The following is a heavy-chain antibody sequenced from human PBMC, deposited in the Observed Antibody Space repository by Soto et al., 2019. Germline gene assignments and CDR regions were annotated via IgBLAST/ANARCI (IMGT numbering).Heavy chain of an antibody. D-gene: IGHD3-10*01. CDR2: ISGGGDTT. V-gene: IGHV3-23*01. CDR3: AKGRGGSGSLPPRVDF. Sequence: EVQLLESGGGLVQPGGSLRLSCAASGFTFNNYAMTWVRQAPGKGLEWVSAISGGGDTTSYADSVKGRFTVSRDGSENTLYLQMSSLRAEDTALYYCAKGRGGSGSLPPRVDFWGQGTLVTVSS. J-gene: IGHJ4*02. CDR1: GFTFNNYA.